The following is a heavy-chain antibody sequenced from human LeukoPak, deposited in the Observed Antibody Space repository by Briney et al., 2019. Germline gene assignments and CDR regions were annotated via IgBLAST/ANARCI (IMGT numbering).Heavy chain of an antibody. CDR1: GFTFSDYY. J-gene: IGHJ4*02. CDR3: ARALWFGETFPAY. V-gene: IGHV3-30*03. D-gene: IGHD3-10*01. CDR2: ISYDGSNK. Sequence: GGSLRLSCAAPGFTFSDYYMTWIRQAPGKGLEWVAVISYDGSNKYYADSVKGRFTISRDNSKNTLYLQMNSLRAEDTAVYYCARALWFGETFPAYWGQGTLVTVSS.